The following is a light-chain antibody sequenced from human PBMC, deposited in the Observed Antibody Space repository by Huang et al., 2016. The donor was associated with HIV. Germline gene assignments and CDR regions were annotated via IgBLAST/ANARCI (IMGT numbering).Light chain of an antibody. J-gene: IGKJ3*01. CDR1: HSISTN. V-gene: IGKV3-15*01. Sequence: EIVMTQSPATLSLSPGERATLTCRASHSISTNLAWYQQKPGRAPRLLIYGASTRATGMPARFSGSASGTEFTLTISSLQSEDFAVYYCQQYNTFYSFGPGTKVDIK. CDR3: QQYNTFYS. CDR2: GAS.